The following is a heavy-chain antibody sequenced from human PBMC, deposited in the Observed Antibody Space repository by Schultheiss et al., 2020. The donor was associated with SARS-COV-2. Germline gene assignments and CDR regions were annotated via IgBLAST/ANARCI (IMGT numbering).Heavy chain of an antibody. Sequence: GGSLRLSCAASGFTFSDYYMSWIRQAPGKGLEWVSYISSSSSYTNYADSVKGRFTISRDNAKNSLYLQMNSLRAEDTAVYYCAKDTGDNWGISVDNWFDPWGQGTLVTVSS. CDR2: ISSSSSYT. V-gene: IGHV3-11*05. J-gene: IGHJ5*02. D-gene: IGHD7-27*01. CDR3: AKDTGDNWGISVDNWFDP. CDR1: GFTFSDYY.